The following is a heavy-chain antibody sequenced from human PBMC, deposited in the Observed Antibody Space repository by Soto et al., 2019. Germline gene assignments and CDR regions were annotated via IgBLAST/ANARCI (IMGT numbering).Heavy chain of an antibody. D-gene: IGHD2-2*01. CDR2: INHSGST. J-gene: IGHJ6*02. CDR3: ARGPEDQLLYYYYYGMDV. Sequence: SETLSLTCAVYGGSFSGYYWSWIRQPPGKGLEWIGEINHSGSTNYNPSLKSRVTISVDTSKNQFSLKLSSVTAADTAVYYCARGPEDQLLYYYYYGMDVWGQGTTVTVSS. V-gene: IGHV4-34*01. CDR1: GGSFSGYY.